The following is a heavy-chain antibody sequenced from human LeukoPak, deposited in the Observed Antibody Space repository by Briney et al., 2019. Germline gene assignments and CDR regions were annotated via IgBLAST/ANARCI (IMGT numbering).Heavy chain of an antibody. Sequence: GGSLRLSCAASGITFSSYAMSWVRQAPGKGLEWVSGVSGGGDITYYSDSVKGRFTISRDNSKNTLYLQMNSLRAEDTAIYYWAKDAGATMIIVVNYFDYWGQGTLVTVSS. CDR2: VSGGGDIT. V-gene: IGHV3-23*01. CDR1: GITFSSYA. J-gene: IGHJ4*02. CDR3: AKDAGATMIIVVNYFDY. D-gene: IGHD3-22*01.